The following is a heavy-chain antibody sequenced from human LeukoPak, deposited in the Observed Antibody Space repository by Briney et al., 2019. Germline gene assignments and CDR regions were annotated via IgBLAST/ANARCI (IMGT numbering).Heavy chain of an antibody. CDR2: IYSGGST. D-gene: IGHD3-10*01. Sequence: GGSLRLSCAASGFTVSSNYMSWVRQAPGKGLEWVSVIYSGGSTYYADSVKGRFTISRDNSKNTLYLQMNSLRAEDTAVYYCARGKWFGESRYYYYYYGMDVWGQGTTVTVSS. J-gene: IGHJ6*02. V-gene: IGHV3-66*01. CDR3: ARGKWFGESRYYYYYYGMDV. CDR1: GFTVSSNY.